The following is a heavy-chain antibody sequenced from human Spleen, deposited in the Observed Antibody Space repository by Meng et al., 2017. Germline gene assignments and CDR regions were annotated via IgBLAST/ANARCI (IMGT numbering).Heavy chain of an antibody. Sequence: QVQLQQWGAGLLKPSETLSLTCAVYGGSISGYYWSWIRQPPGKGLEWIGEINHSGRTDYIPSLKSRVTISVDTSKNQFSLKLSSVTAADTAVYYCARGPRITVAGRWFDPWGQGTLVTVSS. CDR3: ARGPRITVAGRWFDP. CDR1: GGSISGYY. J-gene: IGHJ5*02. V-gene: IGHV4-34*01. CDR2: INHSGRT. D-gene: IGHD6-19*01.